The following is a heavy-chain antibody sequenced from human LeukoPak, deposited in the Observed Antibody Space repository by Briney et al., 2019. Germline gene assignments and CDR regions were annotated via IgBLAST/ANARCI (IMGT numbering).Heavy chain of an antibody. V-gene: IGHV3-23*01. J-gene: IGHJ4*02. CDR2: IRGGGGDT. D-gene: IGHD3-10*01. CDR3: GKISWDGRGSFY. CDR1: GFTFSTYS. Sequence: GGSLRLSCAASGFTFSTYSMSWVRQAPGKGLEWVSAIRGGGGDTGYADSVKGRFTISRDNSKATLSLQMNSLRAEDTAVYYCGKISWDGRGSFYWGQGTLVTVSS.